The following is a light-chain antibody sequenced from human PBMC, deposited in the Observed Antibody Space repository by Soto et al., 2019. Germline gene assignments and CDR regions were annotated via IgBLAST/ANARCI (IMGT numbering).Light chain of an antibody. J-gene: IGKJ3*01. CDR1: QNIHSF. CDR2: GGS. CDR3: QQSYNIPFT. V-gene: IGKV1-39*01. Sequence: DIQMTQSPSSLAASVGERVTITCRASQNIHSFLNWYQQKPGKAPQVLIYGGSALQSGGPSRFSGSGSGTAFTLTISSLQPEDFASYFCQQSYNIPFTFGPGTRVDI.